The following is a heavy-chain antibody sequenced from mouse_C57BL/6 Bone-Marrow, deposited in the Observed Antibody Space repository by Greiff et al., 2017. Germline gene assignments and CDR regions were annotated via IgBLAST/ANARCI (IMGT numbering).Heavy chain of an antibody. D-gene: IGHD1-1*01. CDR1: GYTFTSYT. CDR3: ARIPYCGSSYAMDY. CDR2: INPSSGYT. J-gene: IGHJ4*01. Sequence: QVQLQQPGAELVRPGASVKMSCKASGYTFTSYTMHWVKQRPGQGLEWIGYINPSSGYTKYNQKFKDKATLTADKSSSTAYMQLSSLTSEDSAVYYCARIPYCGSSYAMDYWGQGTSVTVSS. V-gene: IGHV1-4*01.